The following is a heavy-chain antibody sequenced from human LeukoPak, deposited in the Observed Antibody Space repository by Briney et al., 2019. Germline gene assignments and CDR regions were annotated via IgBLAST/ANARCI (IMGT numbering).Heavy chain of an antibody. D-gene: IGHD5-12*01. J-gene: IGHJ4*02. V-gene: IGHV3-33*08. CDR1: GLSISGQW. Sequence: GESLRLSCVASGLSISGQWMNWVRQAPGKGLEWVAVIWYDGSNKDYADSVKGRFTISRDNSKNTLYLQMNSLRAEDTAVYYCARNGRYSGYVLDHWGQGTVVTVSS. CDR2: IWYDGSNK. CDR3: ARNGRYSGYVLDH.